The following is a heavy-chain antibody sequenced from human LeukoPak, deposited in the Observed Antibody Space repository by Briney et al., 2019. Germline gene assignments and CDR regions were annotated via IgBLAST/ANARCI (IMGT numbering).Heavy chain of an antibody. CDR2: IYSGGST. D-gene: IGHD3-22*01. J-gene: IGHJ3*02. Sequence: GGSLRLSCAASGFTVSSNYMSWVRRAPGKGLEWVSVIYSGGSTYCADSVKGRFTISRDNSKNTLYLQMNSLRAEDTAVYYCARDGFSSGYPYDAFDIWGQGTMVTVSS. CDR1: GFTVSSNY. CDR3: ARDGFSSGYPYDAFDI. V-gene: IGHV3-53*01.